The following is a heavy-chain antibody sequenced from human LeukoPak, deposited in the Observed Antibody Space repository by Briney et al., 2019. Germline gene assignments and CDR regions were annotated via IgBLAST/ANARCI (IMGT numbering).Heavy chain of an antibody. CDR1: GYIFTGYY. D-gene: IGHD3-9*01. J-gene: IGHJ4*02. Sequence: GASVKVSCKASGYIFTGYYMHWVRQAPGQGREWMGWINPNSGGTNYAQKFQGRVTMTTDTSTSTAYMELRSLRSDDTAVYYCARVPDILTGYYIGLLDYWGQGTLVTVSS. V-gene: IGHV1-2*02. CDR3: ARVPDILTGYYIGLLDY. CDR2: INPNSGGT.